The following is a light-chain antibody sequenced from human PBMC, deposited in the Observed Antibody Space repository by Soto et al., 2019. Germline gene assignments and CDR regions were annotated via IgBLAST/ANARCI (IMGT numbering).Light chain of an antibody. J-gene: IGLJ1*01. CDR1: RSNIGSNS. CDR2: SDD. CDR3: AVWDDSLSGLFV. V-gene: IGLV1-44*01. Sequence: QSVLTHPPSASGTPGQRVTIPCSGTRSNIGSNSVSWYQQVPGTAPKLLVYSDDRRPSGVPDRFSASKSGTSASLVISGLQSVDEAEYYCAVWDDSLSGLFVFGTGTKLTVL.